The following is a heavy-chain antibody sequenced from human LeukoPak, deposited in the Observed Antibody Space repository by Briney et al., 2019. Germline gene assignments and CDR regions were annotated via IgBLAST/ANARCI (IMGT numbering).Heavy chain of an antibody. CDR1: GFTVSSNY. V-gene: IGHV3-53*01. J-gene: IGHJ4*02. CDR2: IYSGGST. D-gene: IGHD3-22*01. CDR3: ARVSPVAYDSSGYYDY. Sequence: PGGSLRLSCAASGFTVSSNYMSWVRQAPGKGLEWVSVIYSGGSTYYADSVKGRFTISRDNSKNTLYLQMNSLRAEDTAVYYCARVSPVAYDSSGYYDYWGQGTLVTVSS.